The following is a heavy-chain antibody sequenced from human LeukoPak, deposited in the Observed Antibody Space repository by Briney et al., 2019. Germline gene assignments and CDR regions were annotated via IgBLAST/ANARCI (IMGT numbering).Heavy chain of an antibody. J-gene: IGHJ4*02. CDR1: GFTVSSNY. V-gene: IGHV3-53*01. Sequence: PGGSLRLSCAASGFTVSSNYMSWVRQAPGKGLEWVSVIYSGGSTYYADSVKGRFTISRDNSKNTLYLQMNSLRAEDTAVYYCARDRAAAGTDYWGQGTLDTVSS. CDR2: IYSGGST. D-gene: IGHD6-13*01. CDR3: ARDRAAAGTDY.